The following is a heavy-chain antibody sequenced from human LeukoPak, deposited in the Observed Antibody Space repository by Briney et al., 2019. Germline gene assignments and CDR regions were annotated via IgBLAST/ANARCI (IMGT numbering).Heavy chain of an antibody. V-gene: IGHV3-30*18. CDR1: GFIFSSYG. CDR3: AKNNYGSGSYYYGMDV. D-gene: IGHD3-10*01. Sequence: PGRSLRLSCAASGFIFSSYGIHWVRQAPGKGLEWVAVISYDGSNKYYADSVKGRFTISRDNSKNTLYLQMNSLRAEDTAVYYCAKNNYGSGSYYYGMDVWGQGTTVTVSS. J-gene: IGHJ6*02. CDR2: ISYDGSNK.